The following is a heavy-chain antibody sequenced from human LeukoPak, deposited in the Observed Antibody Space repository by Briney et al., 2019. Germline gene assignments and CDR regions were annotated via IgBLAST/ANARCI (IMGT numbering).Heavy chain of an antibody. Sequence: ASVKVSCKASGYTFTIYYMHWVRQPPGQGREWMGIINPSGGSTSYAQKFQGRVTMTRDTSTSTVYMELSSLRSEDPAVYYCAREYYDFWSGYYQIKVYYYGMDVWGQGPTVTVSS. CDR1: GYTFTIYY. D-gene: IGHD3-3*01. J-gene: IGHJ6*02. V-gene: IGHV1-46*01. CDR2: INPSGGST. CDR3: AREYYDFWSGYYQIKVYYYGMDV.